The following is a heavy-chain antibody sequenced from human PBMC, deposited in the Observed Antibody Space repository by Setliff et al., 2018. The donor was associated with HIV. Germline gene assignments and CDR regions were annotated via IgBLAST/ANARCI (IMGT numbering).Heavy chain of an antibody. Sequence: GGSLRLSCAASEFTFSNYAMSWVRQAPGKGLEWVSGISGSGGSTYYADSVKGRFTISRDNSKNTLYLQMNSLRAEDTAVYYCAKQYSMYYYYYMDVWGKGTTVTVSS. CDR3: AKQYSMYYYYYMDV. V-gene: IGHV3-23*01. D-gene: IGHD6-6*01. CDR1: EFTFSNYA. J-gene: IGHJ6*03. CDR2: ISGSGGST.